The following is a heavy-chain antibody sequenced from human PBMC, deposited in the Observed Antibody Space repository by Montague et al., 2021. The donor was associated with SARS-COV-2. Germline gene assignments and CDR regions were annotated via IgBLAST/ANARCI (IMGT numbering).Heavy chain of an antibody. CDR1: GGSISSGGSY. CDR2: IYYSGST. D-gene: IGHD6-13*01. V-gene: IGHV4-31*03. J-gene: IGHJ4*02. Sequence: TLSLTCTVSGGSISSGGSYWSWIRQHPGKGLEWIGYIYYSGSTYYXPSLKSRVTISVDTSKNQFSLKLSSVTAADTAVYYCARDVGWYSSSWFDYWGQGTLVTVSS. CDR3: ARDVGWYSSSWFDY.